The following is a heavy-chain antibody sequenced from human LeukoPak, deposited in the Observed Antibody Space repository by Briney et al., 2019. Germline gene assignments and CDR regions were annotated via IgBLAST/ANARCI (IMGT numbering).Heavy chain of an antibody. CDR1: GFIVSGNS. CDR2: IYSGDST. D-gene: IGHD3-16*01. Sequence: HPGGSLRLSCEASGFIVSGNSMSWVRQAPGKGLEWVSVIYSGDSTYYADSVKGRFSISRDNSKNTLYLQMNTLRAEDTAIYYCAKDPGGPRDYWGQGTLVTVSS. CDR3: AKDPGGPRDY. V-gene: IGHV3-53*01. J-gene: IGHJ4*02.